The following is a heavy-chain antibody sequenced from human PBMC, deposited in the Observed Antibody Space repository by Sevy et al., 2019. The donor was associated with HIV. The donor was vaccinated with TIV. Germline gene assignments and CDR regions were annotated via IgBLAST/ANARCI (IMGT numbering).Heavy chain of an antibody. V-gene: IGHV3-30-3*01. CDR1: GFTFSSYA. J-gene: IGHJ4*02. Sequence: GGSLRLSCAASGFTFSSYAMHWVRQAPGKGLEWVAVISYDGSNKYYADSVKGRFTISRDNSKNTLYLQMNSLRAEDTAVYYCARDIVVVVAATPGYYWGQGTLVTVSS. D-gene: IGHD2-15*01. CDR3: ARDIVVVVAATPGYY. CDR2: ISYDGSNK.